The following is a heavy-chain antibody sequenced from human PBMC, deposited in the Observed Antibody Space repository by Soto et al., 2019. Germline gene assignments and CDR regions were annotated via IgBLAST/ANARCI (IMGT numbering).Heavy chain of an antibody. Sequence: ASVKVSCKASGYTFTGYYMHWVRQAPGQGLEWMGWINPNSGGTNYAQKFQGWVTMTRDTSISTAYMELSRLRSDDTAVYYCARDEWQGDYDYYYGMDVWGQGTTVTVS. CDR2: INPNSGGT. J-gene: IGHJ6*02. CDR1: GYTFTGYY. V-gene: IGHV1-2*04. CDR3: ARDEWQGDYDYYYGMDV. D-gene: IGHD2-21*02.